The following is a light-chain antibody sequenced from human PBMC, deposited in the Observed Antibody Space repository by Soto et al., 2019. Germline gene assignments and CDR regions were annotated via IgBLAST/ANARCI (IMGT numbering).Light chain of an antibody. J-gene: IGKJ1*01. CDR1: QSLSDRF. V-gene: IGKV3-20*01. Sequence: EIVLTQSPGTLSLSPGERAPLSCRASQSLSDRFLAWYQQKPGQAPRLLIHPASTRAAGIPDRFSGSGSGTDFTLTISRLEPEDFAVYYCQQYESSIPTFGQGTRVEIK. CDR3: QQYESSIPT. CDR2: PAS.